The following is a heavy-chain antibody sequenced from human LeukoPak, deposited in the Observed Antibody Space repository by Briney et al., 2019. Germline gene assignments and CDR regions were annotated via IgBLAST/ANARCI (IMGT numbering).Heavy chain of an antibody. CDR1: GGTFSSYA. Sequence: ASVKVSCKASGGTFSSYAISWVRQAPGQGLEWMGWINPNSGGTNYAQKFQGRVTMTRDTSISTAYMELSRLRSDDTAVYYCARYGLLNYDFWSGYPAYNWFDPWGQGTLVTVSS. CDR3: ARYGLLNYDFWSGYPAYNWFDP. V-gene: IGHV1-2*02. D-gene: IGHD3-3*01. J-gene: IGHJ5*02. CDR2: INPNSGGT.